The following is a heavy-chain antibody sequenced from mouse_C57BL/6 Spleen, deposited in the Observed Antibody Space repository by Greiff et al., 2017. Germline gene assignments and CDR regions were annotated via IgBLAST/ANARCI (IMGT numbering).Heavy chain of an antibody. V-gene: IGHV1-50*01. J-gene: IGHJ2*01. Sequence: QVQLQQPGAELVKPGASVKLSCKASGYTFTSYWMQWVKQRPGQGLEWIGEIDPSDSYTNYNQKVKGKATLTVDTSSSTAYMQLSSLTSEDSAVYYCARGSDYYGSSYGYWGQGTTLTVAS. CDR1: GYTFTSYW. D-gene: IGHD1-1*01. CDR2: IDPSDSYT. CDR3: ARGSDYYGSSYGY.